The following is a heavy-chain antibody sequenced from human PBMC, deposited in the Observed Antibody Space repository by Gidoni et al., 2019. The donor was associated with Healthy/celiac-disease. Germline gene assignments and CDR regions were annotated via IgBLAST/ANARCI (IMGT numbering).Heavy chain of an antibody. J-gene: IGHJ4*02. Sequence: EVQLLESGGGLVQPGGSLRPSWAASGFTFSSYAMGWVRQDPGQGLGLVSAISDTGSNTYYADSVKGRFTISRDNSKTTLYLQMNSLRGEDTAVYYCAKEGLPAAQFGFDYWGQGTLVTVSS. D-gene: IGHD2-2*01. CDR3: AKEGLPAAQFGFDY. CDR2: ISDTGSNT. CDR1: GFTFSSYA. V-gene: IGHV3-23*01.